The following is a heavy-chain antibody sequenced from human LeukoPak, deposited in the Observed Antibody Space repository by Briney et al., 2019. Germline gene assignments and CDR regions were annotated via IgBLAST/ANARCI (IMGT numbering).Heavy chain of an antibody. V-gene: IGHV3-23*01. J-gene: IGHJ6*03. CDR2: ISGGGDAT. Sequence: GGSLRLSCAASGFTFSSYEMNWVRQAPGKGLEWVSTISGGGDATYYADSVKGRFTISRDNSKNTLYLQMNSLRAEDTAVYYCAKDLAGSSGWGYYYYYMDVWGKGTTVTISS. D-gene: IGHD6-19*01. CDR3: AKDLAGSSGWGYYYYYMDV. CDR1: GFTFSSYE.